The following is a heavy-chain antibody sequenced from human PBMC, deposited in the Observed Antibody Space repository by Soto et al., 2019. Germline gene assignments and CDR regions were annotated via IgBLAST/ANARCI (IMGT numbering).Heavy chain of an antibody. CDR2: IYYSGSA. V-gene: IGHV4-61*01. CDR1: GDSVTSVSDY. Sequence: PSETLSITCTVSGDSVTSVSDYWSWIRQPPGKGLERIGYIYYSGSADYNPSLGSRVTISIDTSKNQFSLKLTSVTAADTAVYYCARGVGFGYYYYHMDLWGQGTTVNVSS. J-gene: IGHJ6*02. D-gene: IGHD3-10*01. CDR3: ARGVGFGYYYYHMDL.